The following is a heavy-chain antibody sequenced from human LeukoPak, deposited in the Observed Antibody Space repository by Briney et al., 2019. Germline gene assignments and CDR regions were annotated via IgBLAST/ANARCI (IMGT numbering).Heavy chain of an antibody. CDR2: ISSSSSYI. D-gene: IGHD2-21*02. CDR1: GFTFSTYS. Sequence: GGSLRLSCAASGFTFSTYSMNWVRQAPGKGLEWVSSISSSSSYIYYADSVKGRFTISRDNAKNSLYLQMNSLRAEDTAVYYCARAELVTANRYFDYWGQGTLVTVSS. CDR3: ARAELVTANRYFDY. V-gene: IGHV3-21*01. J-gene: IGHJ4*02.